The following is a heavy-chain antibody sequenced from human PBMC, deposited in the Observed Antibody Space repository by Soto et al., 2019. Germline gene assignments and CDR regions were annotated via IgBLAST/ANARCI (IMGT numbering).Heavy chain of an antibody. D-gene: IGHD6-6*01. CDR3: ARVGGAAHDAFDI. J-gene: IGHJ3*02. V-gene: IGHV1-2*02. CDR1: GYTFTGYY. Sequence: ASVKVSCKASGYTFTGYYMHCVRQAPGQGLEWMGWINPNSGGTNYAQKFQGRVTMTRDTSISTAYMELSRLRSDDTAVYYCARVGGAAHDAFDIWGQGTMVTVSS. CDR2: INPNSGGT.